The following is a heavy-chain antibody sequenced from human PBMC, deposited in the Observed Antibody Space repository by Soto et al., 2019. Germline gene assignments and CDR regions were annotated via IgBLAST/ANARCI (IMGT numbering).Heavy chain of an antibody. Sequence: PSETLSLTCTVSGGSITSSSYYWGWTRQPPGKGLEWIGNIYYTGSTYYNPSLKSRVTISVDTSKSQFSLKLSSVTAADTAVYYCASSLRLWGVYYLDDWGQGTRVTVSS. CDR1: GGSITSSSYY. CDR3: ASSLRLWGVYYLDD. D-gene: IGHD3-10*01. V-gene: IGHV4-39*01. CDR2: IYYTGST. J-gene: IGHJ4*02.